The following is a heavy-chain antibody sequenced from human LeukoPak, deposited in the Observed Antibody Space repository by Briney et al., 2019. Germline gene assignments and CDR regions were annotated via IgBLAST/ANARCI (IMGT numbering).Heavy chain of an antibody. V-gene: IGHV5-51*01. CDR3: ARRIVGATWNGAFDI. CDR2: IYPGDSDT. J-gene: IGHJ3*02. D-gene: IGHD1-26*01. Sequence: GESLKISCKGSGYSFTSYWIGWVRQMPGKGLEWMGIIYPGDSDTRYSPSFQGQVTISADKSISTAYLQWSSLKASDTAMYYCARRIVGATWNGAFDIWGQGTMATVSS. CDR1: GYSFTSYW.